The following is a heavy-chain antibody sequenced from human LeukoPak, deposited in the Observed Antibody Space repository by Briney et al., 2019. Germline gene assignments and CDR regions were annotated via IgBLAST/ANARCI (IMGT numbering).Heavy chain of an antibody. CDR3: AKDKLVVAMGYYFDY. D-gene: IGHD3-22*01. CDR1: GFTFDDYA. Sequence: GGSLRLSCAASGFTFDDYAMHWVRQAPGKGLEWVSGISWNSGSIGYADSVKGRFTISRGNAKNSLYLQMNSLRAEDTALYYCAKDKLVVAMGYYFDYWGQGTLVTVSS. CDR2: ISWNSGSI. V-gene: IGHV3-9*01. J-gene: IGHJ4*02.